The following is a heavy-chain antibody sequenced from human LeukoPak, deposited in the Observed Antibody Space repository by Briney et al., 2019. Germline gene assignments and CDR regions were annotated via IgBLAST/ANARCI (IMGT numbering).Heavy chain of an antibody. V-gene: IGHV4-59*01. CDR3: ASSTTGTRFVDY. CDR2: ISYSGST. D-gene: IGHD1-1*01. Sequence: SETLSLTCTVSGGSISSNYWSWIRQPPGKGLEWIGYISYSGSTNYNPSLKSRVTISVDTSKNQFSLNLSSVTAADTAVYYCASSTTGTRFVDYWGQGTLVTVSS. CDR1: GGSISSNY. J-gene: IGHJ4*02.